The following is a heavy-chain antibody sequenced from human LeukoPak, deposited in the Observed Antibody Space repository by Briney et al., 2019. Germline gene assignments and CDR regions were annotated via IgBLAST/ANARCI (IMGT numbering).Heavy chain of an antibody. CDR2: INHSGST. J-gene: IGHJ5*02. Sequence: SETLSLTCAVYGGSFSGYYWSWIRQPPGKGLEWIGGINHSGSTNYNPSLKSRVTISVDTSKNQFSLKLSSVTAADTAVYYCARGLGTGYSSSWYRRDWFDHWGQGTLVTVSS. CDR1: GGSFSGYY. V-gene: IGHV4-34*01. CDR3: ARGLGTGYSSSWYRRDWFDH. D-gene: IGHD6-13*01.